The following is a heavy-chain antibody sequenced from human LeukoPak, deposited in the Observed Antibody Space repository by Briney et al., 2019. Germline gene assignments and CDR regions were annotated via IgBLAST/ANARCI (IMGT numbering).Heavy chain of an antibody. V-gene: IGHV4-39*07. J-gene: IGHJ4*02. CDR3: ARDNYGVLY. D-gene: IGHD4-17*01. CDR1: GGSISTSSYY. CDR2: IYHSGST. Sequence: KTSETLSLTCTVPGGSISTSSYYWGWVRQPPGKGLEWIGSIYHSGSTYYNPSLKSRVTISVDTSKNQFSLKLSSVTAADTAMYYCARDNYGVLYWGQGTLVAVSS.